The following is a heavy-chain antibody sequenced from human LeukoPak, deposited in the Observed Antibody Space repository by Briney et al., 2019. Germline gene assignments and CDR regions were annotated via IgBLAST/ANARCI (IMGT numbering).Heavy chain of an antibody. J-gene: IGHJ4*02. CDR3: ARGYSSSSGFDY. V-gene: IGHV3-7*03. CDR2: IKQDGSEK. Sequence: GGSLRLSCAASGFTFSNYWMSWVRQAPGKGLEWVANIKQDGSEKYYVDSVTGRFTISRDNAKNSLYLQMNSLRAEDTAVYYCARGYSSSSGFDYWGQGTLVTVSS. D-gene: IGHD6-6*01. CDR1: GFTFSNYW.